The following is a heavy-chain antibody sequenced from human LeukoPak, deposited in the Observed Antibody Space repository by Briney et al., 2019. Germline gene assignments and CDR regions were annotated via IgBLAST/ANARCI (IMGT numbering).Heavy chain of an antibody. V-gene: IGHV4-39*01. J-gene: IGHJ4*02. CDR3: ARHGYYDSSGYYSSFDY. D-gene: IGHD3-22*01. CDR1: GGSISSSSYY. Sequence: SETLSLTCTVSGGSISSSSYYWGWIRQPPGKGLEWIGSIYYSGSAYYNPSLKSRVTISIDTSKNQFSLKLSSVTAADTAVYYCARHGYYDSSGYYSSFDYWGQGTLVTVSS. CDR2: IYYSGSA.